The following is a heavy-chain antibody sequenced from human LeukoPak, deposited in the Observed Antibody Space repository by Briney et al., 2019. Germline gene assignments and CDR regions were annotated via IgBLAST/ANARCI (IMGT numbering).Heavy chain of an antibody. J-gene: IGHJ4*02. CDR2: ISGSGGST. CDR1: GFTFSSYA. V-gene: IGHV3-23*01. CDR3: ATPGGSGWYNY. Sequence: GGSLRLSCAASGFTFSSYAMSWVRQTPGKGLEWVSAISGSGGSTNYADSVKGRFTISRDNSRNILYLQMNSLRAEDTALYYCATPGGSGWYNYWGQGTLVTVSS. D-gene: IGHD6-19*01.